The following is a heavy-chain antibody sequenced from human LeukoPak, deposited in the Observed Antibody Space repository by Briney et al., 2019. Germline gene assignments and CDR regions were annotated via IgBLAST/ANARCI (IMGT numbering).Heavy chain of an antibody. CDR2: IYPRDGST. Sequence: ASVKVSCKASGYTFTSNYIHWVRQAPGQGLEWMGMIYPRDGSTSYAQKFQGRVTVTRDTSTSTVHMEPSGLRSEDTAVYYCARDQEGFDYWGQGTPVTVSS. J-gene: IGHJ4*02. V-gene: IGHV1-46*01. CDR3: ARDQEGFDY. CDR1: GYTFTSNY.